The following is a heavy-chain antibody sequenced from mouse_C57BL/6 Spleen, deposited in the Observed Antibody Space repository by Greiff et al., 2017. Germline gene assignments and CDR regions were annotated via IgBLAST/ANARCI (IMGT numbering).Heavy chain of an antibody. CDR3: ARAYYEWYFDV. CDR1: GYTFTDYN. Sequence: VQLKESGPELVKPGASVKIPCKASGYTFTDYNMDWVKQSHGKSLEWIGDINPNNGGTIYNQKFKGKATLTVDKSSSTAYMELRSLTSEDTAVYYCARAYYEWYFDVWGTGTTVTVSS. J-gene: IGHJ1*03. CDR2: INPNNGGT. D-gene: IGHD1-1*01. V-gene: IGHV1-18*01.